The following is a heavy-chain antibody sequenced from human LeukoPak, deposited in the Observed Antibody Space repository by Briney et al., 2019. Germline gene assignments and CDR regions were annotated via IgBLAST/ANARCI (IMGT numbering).Heavy chain of an antibody. Sequence: SETLSLTCAVYGGSFSGYYWSWIRQPPGKGLEWIGEINHSGSTNYNPSLKSRVTISVDTSKNQFSLKQSSVTAADTAVYYCARGRYQYYYDSSGYLYWFDYWGQGTLVTVSS. CDR2: INHSGST. CDR1: GGSFSGYY. J-gene: IGHJ4*02. CDR3: ARGRYQYYYDSSGYLYWFDY. D-gene: IGHD3-22*01. V-gene: IGHV4-34*01.